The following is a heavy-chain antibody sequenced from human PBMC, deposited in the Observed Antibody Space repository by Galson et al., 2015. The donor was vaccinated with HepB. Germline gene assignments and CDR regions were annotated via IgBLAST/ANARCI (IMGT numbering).Heavy chain of an antibody. CDR1: GFTFSNYA. CDR2: ISISADRT. J-gene: IGHJ4*02. D-gene: IGHD3-9*01. Sequence: SLRLSCAASGFTFSNYAMSWVRQPPGTGLEWVSSISISADRTYYADSVKGRFTISRDISQNTLSLQMNSLRTEDTAVYYCVRGGTGYWGYWGQGTLVTVSS. CDR3: VRGGTGYWGY. V-gene: IGHV3-23*01.